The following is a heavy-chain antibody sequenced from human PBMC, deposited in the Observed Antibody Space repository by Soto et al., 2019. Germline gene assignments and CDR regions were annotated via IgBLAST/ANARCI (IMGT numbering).Heavy chain of an antibody. Sequence: QVQLVQSGAEVQKPGSSVNVSCKASGDTPSTYAISWVRQAPGQGLEWMGGIIPILGTTNYAQRFQGKITTSADTPTRPTYMELTILTSDDTAMCYWASLCLDVDTWGQGTLVIVSS. CDR1: GDTPSTYA. CDR3: ASLCLDVDT. CDR2: IIPILGTT. D-gene: IGHD2-21*01. V-gene: IGHV1-69*14. J-gene: IGHJ5*02.